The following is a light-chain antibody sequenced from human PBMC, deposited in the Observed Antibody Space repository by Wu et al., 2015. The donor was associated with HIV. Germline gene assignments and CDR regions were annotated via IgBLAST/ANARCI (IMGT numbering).Light chain of an antibody. Sequence: EILMTQSPATLSVSPGERATLSCRASQSVSSNLAWYQLKPGQAPRLLIYGASTRATGIPARFSGSGSGTDFTLTITSMQSEDFAVYYCQQYNNWLTWTFGQGTKVEIK. V-gene: IGKV3-15*01. CDR3: QQYNNWLTWT. CDR1: QSVSSN. J-gene: IGKJ1*01. CDR2: GAS.